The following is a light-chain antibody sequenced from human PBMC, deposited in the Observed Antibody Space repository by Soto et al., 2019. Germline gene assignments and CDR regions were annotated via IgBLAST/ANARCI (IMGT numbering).Light chain of an antibody. CDR1: QSVSSR. Sequence: EVVLTQSPGTLSLSPGERATLSCRASQSVSSRLAWYQHKSGQAPRLLISGASIRATGIPDRFSGSGSGTDFTLIISRLEPEDFALYYCQHYVSRPITFGQGTLLEI. V-gene: IGKV3-20*01. CDR3: QHYVSRPIT. CDR2: GAS. J-gene: IGKJ5*01.